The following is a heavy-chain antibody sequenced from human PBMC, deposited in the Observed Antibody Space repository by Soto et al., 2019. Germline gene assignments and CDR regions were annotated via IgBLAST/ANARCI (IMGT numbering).Heavy chain of an antibody. CDR3: ARGGRYYDSSGILGGY. D-gene: IGHD3-22*01. V-gene: IGHV3-30-3*01. Sequence: QVQLVESGGGVVQPGRSLRLSCAASGFTFSSYAMHWVRQAPGKGLEWVAVISYDGSNKYYADSVKGRFTISRDNSKNTLYLQMNSLRAEDTAVYYCARGGRYYDSSGILGGYWGQGTLVTVSS. CDR1: GFTFSSYA. J-gene: IGHJ4*02. CDR2: ISYDGSNK.